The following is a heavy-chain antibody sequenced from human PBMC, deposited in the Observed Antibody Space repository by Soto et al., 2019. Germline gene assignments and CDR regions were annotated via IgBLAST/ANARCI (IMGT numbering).Heavy chain of an antibody. CDR2: IYYSGST. D-gene: IGHD3-22*01. CDR3: ARALGFYYDNSGEFDY. J-gene: IGHJ4*02. CDR1: GGSISGYY. V-gene: IGHV4-59*01. Sequence: SETLSLTCTVSGGSISGYYWSWIRQPPGKGLEWIGYIYYSGSTNYNPSLKSRVTISVDTSKNQFSLKLSSVTAADTAVYYCARALGFYYDNSGEFDYWGQGTLVTVSS.